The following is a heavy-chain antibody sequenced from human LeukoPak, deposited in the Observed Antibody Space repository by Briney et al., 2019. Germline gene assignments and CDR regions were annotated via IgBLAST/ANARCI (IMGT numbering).Heavy chain of an antibody. CDR2: IWYDGSNK. CDR3: AKDLNGSGFGY. Sequence: GRSLRLSCAASGFTFSSYGMHWVRQAPGKGLEWVAVIWYDGSNKYDADSVKGRFTISRDNSKNTLYLQMNSLRAEDTAVYYCAKDLNGSGFGYWGQGTLVTVSS. D-gene: IGHD6-19*01. V-gene: IGHV3-33*06. CDR1: GFTFSSYG. J-gene: IGHJ4*02.